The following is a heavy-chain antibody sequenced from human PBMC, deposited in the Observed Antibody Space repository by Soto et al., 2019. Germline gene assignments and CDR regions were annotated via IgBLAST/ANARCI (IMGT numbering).Heavy chain of an antibody. J-gene: IGHJ6*02. D-gene: IGHD3-10*01. Sequence: HPGGSVRLSCAASGFTFSSYGMHWVRQAPGKGLEGVAVISYDGSNKYYADSVKGRFTISRDNSKNTLYLQMNSLRAEDTAVYYCAKAARGNYYYYYGMDVWGQGTTVTVSS. CDR1: GFTFSSYG. V-gene: IGHV3-30*18. CDR2: ISYDGSNK. CDR3: AKAARGNYYYYYGMDV.